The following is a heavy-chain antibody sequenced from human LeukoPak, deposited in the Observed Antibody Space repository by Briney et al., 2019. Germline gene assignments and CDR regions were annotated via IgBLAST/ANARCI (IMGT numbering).Heavy chain of an antibody. Sequence: GGSLRLSCAASGFTFSSYAMSWVRQAXXXXXEWVSAISGSGGSTYYADSVKGRFTISRDNSKNTLYLQMNSLRAEDTAVYYCAKELGDYGSVLDYWGQGTLVTVSS. CDR2: ISGSGGST. CDR1: GFTFSSYA. J-gene: IGHJ4*02. CDR3: AKELGDYGSVLDY. D-gene: IGHD4-17*01. V-gene: IGHV3-23*01.